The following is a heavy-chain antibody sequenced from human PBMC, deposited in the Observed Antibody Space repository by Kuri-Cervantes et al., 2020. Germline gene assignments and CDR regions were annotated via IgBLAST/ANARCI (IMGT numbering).Heavy chain of an antibody. V-gene: IGHV1-46*01. D-gene: IGHD3-10*01. J-gene: IGHJ5*02. Sequence: GESLKISCKGSGYSFTSYYMHWVRQAPGQGLEWMGIINPSGGSTSYAQKFQGRVTMTRDTSTSTAYMELSSLRSEDTAVYYCARARITGWFNPWGQGTLVTVSS. CDR2: INPSGGST. CDR1: GYSFTSYY. CDR3: ARARITGWFNP.